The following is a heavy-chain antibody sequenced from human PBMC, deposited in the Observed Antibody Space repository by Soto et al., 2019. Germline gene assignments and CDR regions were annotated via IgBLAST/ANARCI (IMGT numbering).Heavy chain of an antibody. CDR3: ARLGYFGSGNYYYNYGMDV. CDR1: GYSFTSYW. J-gene: IGHJ6*04. V-gene: IGHV5-51*01. Sequence: GESLKISCKGSGYSFTSYWIGWVRQKPGKGLEWVGIMHPIDSDTRYSPSFQGQVTISADKAISTAYLQWSSLKASDTAIYYCARLGYFGSGNYYYNYGMDVWGKGTTVTVSS. D-gene: IGHD3-10*01. CDR2: MHPIDSDT.